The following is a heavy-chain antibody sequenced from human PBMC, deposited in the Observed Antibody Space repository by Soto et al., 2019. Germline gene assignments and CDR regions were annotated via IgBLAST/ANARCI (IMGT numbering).Heavy chain of an antibody. Sequence: SVKVSCKASGGTFSSYAISWVRQAPGQGLEWMGGIIPIFGTANYAQKFQGRVTITADKSTSTAYMELRSLRSDDTAVYYCARGRDYYDSLLGHWGQGTLVTVSS. V-gene: IGHV1-69*06. D-gene: IGHD3-22*01. CDR1: GGTFSSYA. CDR3: ARGRDYYDSLLGH. CDR2: IIPIFGTA. J-gene: IGHJ4*02.